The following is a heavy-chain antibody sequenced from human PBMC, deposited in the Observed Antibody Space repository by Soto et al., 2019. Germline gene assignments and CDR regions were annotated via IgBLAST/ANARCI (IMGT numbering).Heavy chain of an antibody. CDR3: ARDFQRVMVAATYYFDY. V-gene: IGHV1-46*01. D-gene: IGHD2-15*01. J-gene: IGHJ4*02. Sequence: QVQLVQSGAEVKKPGASVKVSCKASGYTFTSYYMHWVRQAPGQGLEWMGIINPSGGSTSYAQKFQGRVTTTRDTSTSTVYMELSSLRSEDTAVYYCARDFQRVMVAATYYFDYWGQGTLVTVSS. CDR2: INPSGGST. CDR1: GYTFTSYY.